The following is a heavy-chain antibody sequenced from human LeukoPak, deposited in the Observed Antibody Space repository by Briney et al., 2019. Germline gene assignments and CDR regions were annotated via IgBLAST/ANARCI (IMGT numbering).Heavy chain of an antibody. CDR3: ASAFDSSGYYSDAFDI. Sequence: SETLSLTCTVSGGSISSYYWSWIRQPPGKGLEWIGYIYYSGSTNYNPSLKSRVTISVDTSKNQFSLKLSSVTAADTAVYYCASAFDSSGYYSDAFDIWDQGTMVTVSS. CDR1: GGSISSYY. V-gene: IGHV4-59*01. CDR2: IYYSGST. J-gene: IGHJ3*02. D-gene: IGHD3-22*01.